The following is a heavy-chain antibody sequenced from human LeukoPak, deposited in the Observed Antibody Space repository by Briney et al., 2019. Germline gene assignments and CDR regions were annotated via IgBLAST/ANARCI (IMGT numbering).Heavy chain of an antibody. Sequence: VSVKVSCKASGYTVTSYYMHWVRQAPGQGLEWMAIVNPSGSSSYAQKFQGRATLTRATSTNTVYMELSGLRSEDTAVYYCASVYKYGMDVWGQGTTVVVSS. CDR2: VNPSGSS. J-gene: IGHJ6*02. V-gene: IGHV1-46*01. CDR1: GYTVTSYY. CDR3: ASVYKYGMDV.